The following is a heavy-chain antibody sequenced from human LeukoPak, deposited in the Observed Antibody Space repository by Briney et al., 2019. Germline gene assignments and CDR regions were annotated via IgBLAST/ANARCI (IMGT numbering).Heavy chain of an antibody. CDR3: ARGGDDYGDWGWFDP. J-gene: IGHJ5*02. V-gene: IGHV3-66*01. CDR2: IYSGGST. Sequence: GGSLRLSCAASGFTVSSNYMSWVRQAPGKGLEWVSVIYSGGSTYYADSVKGRFTISRDNSKNTLYLQMNSLRAEDTAVYYCARGGDDYGDWGWFDPRGQGTLVTVSS. CDR1: GFTVSSNY. D-gene: IGHD4-17*01.